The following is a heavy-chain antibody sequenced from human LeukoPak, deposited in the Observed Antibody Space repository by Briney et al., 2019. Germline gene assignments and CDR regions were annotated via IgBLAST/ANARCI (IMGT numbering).Heavy chain of an antibody. CDR2: IYYSGST. D-gene: IGHD3-16*02. CDR1: GGSISSYY. CDR3: AXXGAGELSSNAFDY. V-gene: IGHV4-59*01. J-gene: IGHJ4*02. Sequence: SETLSLTCTVSGGSISSYYWSWIRQPPGKGLEWIGYIYYSGSTNYNPSLKSRVTISVDTSKNQLSLKLSSVTAADTAVYCCAXXGAGELSSNAFDYWGQGTLVTVSS.